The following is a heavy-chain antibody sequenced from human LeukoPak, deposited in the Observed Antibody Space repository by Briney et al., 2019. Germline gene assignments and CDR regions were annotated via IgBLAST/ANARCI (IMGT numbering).Heavy chain of an antibody. CDR1: GGTFSSYA. Sequence: SVKVSCKASGGTFSSYAISWVRQAPGQGLEWMGGIIPILGTANYAQKFQGRVTITTDESTSTAYMELSSLSSEDTAVYYCARDRGYYYDSSGRDAFDIWGQGTMVTVSS. J-gene: IGHJ3*02. CDR3: ARDRGYYYDSSGRDAFDI. D-gene: IGHD3-22*01. CDR2: IIPILGTA. V-gene: IGHV1-69*05.